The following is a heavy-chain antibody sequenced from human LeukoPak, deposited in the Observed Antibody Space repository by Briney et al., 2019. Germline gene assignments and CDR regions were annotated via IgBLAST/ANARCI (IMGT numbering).Heavy chain of an antibody. CDR2: IDPSDSYT. Sequence: RGESLRISCQGSGYSFTSYWISWVRQMPGKGLEWMGRIDPSDSYTNYSPSFQGHVTISADKSISTAYLQWSSLKASDTAMYYCARPSYGYSSGWYTVDYWGQGTLVTVSS. CDR1: GYSFTSYW. J-gene: IGHJ4*02. V-gene: IGHV5-10-1*01. D-gene: IGHD6-19*01. CDR3: ARPSYGYSSGWYTVDY.